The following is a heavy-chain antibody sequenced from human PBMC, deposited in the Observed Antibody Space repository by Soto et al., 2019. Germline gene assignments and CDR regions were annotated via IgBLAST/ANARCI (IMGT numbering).Heavy chain of an antibody. Sequence: GGSLRLSCAASGFTFSSYAMSWVRQAPGKGLEWVSAISGSGGSTYYADSVKGRFTISRDNSKNTLYLQMNSLRAEDTAVYYCATYSSGWYSSFDYWGQGTLVTVSS. CDR1: GFTFSSYA. V-gene: IGHV3-23*01. D-gene: IGHD6-19*01. J-gene: IGHJ4*02. CDR2: ISGSGGST. CDR3: ATYSSGWYSSFDY.